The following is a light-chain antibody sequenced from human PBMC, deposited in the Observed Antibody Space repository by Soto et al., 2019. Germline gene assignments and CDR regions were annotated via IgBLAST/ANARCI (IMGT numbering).Light chain of an antibody. CDR2: EGA. J-gene: IGLJ3*02. V-gene: IGLV2-23*01. Sequence: QSALTQPASVSGSPGQSITISCAGGSSDVGKYNLVSWYQQRPGRAPELLIYEGARRPSGVSNRFSGSKSGDSASLTISGLQAEDEADYYCCSYAGASSLVFGGGTKLTVL. CDR1: SSDVGKYNL. CDR3: CSYAGASSLV.